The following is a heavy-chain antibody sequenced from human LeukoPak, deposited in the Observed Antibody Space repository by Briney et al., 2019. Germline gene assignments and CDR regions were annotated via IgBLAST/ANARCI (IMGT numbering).Heavy chain of an antibody. Sequence: PGGSLRLSCAASGFSVSNNYMSWVRQAPGEGLEWIAGIYSGGNTYYAESVQGRFTISRDTYKNMVYLQMNGLTPEDTAVYYCARDPTGASVWGKGTTVNVSS. CDR1: GFSVSNNY. V-gene: IGHV3-53*01. D-gene: IGHD1-14*01. J-gene: IGHJ6*04. CDR2: IYSGGNT. CDR3: ARDPTGASV.